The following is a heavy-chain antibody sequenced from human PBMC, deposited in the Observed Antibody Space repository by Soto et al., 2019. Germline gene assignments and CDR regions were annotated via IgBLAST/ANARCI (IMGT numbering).Heavy chain of an antibody. Sequence: NPSETLSLTCTVSGGSISSSSYYWGWIRQPPGKGLEWIGSIYYSGSTYYNPSLKSRVTISVDTSKNQFSLKLSSVTAADTAVYYCARQRRYSYGLDAFDIWGQGTMVTVSS. V-gene: IGHV4-39*01. J-gene: IGHJ3*02. D-gene: IGHD5-18*01. CDR2: IYYSGST. CDR1: GGSISSSSYY. CDR3: ARQRRYSYGLDAFDI.